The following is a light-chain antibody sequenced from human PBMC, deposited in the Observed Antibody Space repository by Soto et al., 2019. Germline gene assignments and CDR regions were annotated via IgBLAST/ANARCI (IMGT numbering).Light chain of an antibody. J-gene: IGKJ5*01. Sequence: EVVLKQSPGTLSLSPGERATLSCRASQSVSSSYLAWYQQKPGQAPRLLIYGASNRATGIPERFSGSGSGTDFTLTISRLEPQDSAIYYCQQYVISVTFGQGTRLEIK. CDR3: QQYVISVT. CDR1: QSVSSSY. V-gene: IGKV3-20*01. CDR2: GAS.